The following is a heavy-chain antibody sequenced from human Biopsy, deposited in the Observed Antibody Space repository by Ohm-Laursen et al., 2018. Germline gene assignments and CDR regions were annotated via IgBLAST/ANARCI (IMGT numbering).Heavy chain of an antibody. CDR2: LYAMGAN. D-gene: IGHD3-3*01. Sequence: GTLSLTCTVSGASMTGYFWTWVRQLAGKGLEWIGHLYAMGANTYNPSLESRLTMSLDTSENQFSLKMTSLTAADTAVYFCTREVEGLLRALDLWGQGTMVTVSS. J-gene: IGHJ3*01. CDR3: TREVEGLLRALDL. V-gene: IGHV4-4*07. CDR1: GASMTGYF.